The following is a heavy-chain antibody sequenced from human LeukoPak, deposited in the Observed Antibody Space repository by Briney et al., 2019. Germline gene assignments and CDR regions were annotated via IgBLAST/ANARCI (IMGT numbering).Heavy chain of an antibody. Sequence: GGSLRLSCAASGFTFSDYYMSWIRQAPGKGLEWVSYISSSGSTIYYADSVKGRFTISRDNAKNSLYLQMNSLRPEDMAFYYCTTAGLHGFDYWGQGTLVTVSS. J-gene: IGHJ4*02. CDR2: ISSSGSTI. V-gene: IGHV3-11*01. CDR3: TTAGLHGFDY. CDR1: GFTFSDYY.